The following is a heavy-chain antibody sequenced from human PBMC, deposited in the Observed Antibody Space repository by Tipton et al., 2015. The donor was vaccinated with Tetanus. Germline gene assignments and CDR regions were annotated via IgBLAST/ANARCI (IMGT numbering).Heavy chain of an antibody. V-gene: IGHV4-59*01. CDR3: ARDSPSITSRSGGYYYYGMDV. J-gene: IGHJ6*02. CDR2: IYYSGST. CDR1: GGSISSYY. Sequence: GLVKPSETLSLTCTVSGGSISSYYWSWIRQPPGKGLEWIGYIYYSGSTNYNPSLKSRVTISVDTSKNQFSLKLSSVTAADTAVYYCARDSPSITSRSGGYYYYGMDVWGQGTTVTVSS. D-gene: IGHD3-10*01.